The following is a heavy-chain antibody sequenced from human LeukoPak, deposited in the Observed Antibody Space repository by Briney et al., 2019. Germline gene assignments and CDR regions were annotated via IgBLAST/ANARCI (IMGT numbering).Heavy chain of an antibody. J-gene: IGHJ6*02. CDR3: ASTGGYGSGTYDYYYFGMDV. D-gene: IGHD3-10*01. CDR1: GFTFSSYE. CDR2: ITSSGRII. V-gene: IGHV3-48*03. Sequence: GGSLRLSCAASGFTFSSYEMNWVRQAPGKGLEWVAYITSSGRIIYYADSVKGRFTISRDNAKNSLYLQMYSLRAEDTAVYYCASTGGYGSGTYDYYYFGMDVWGQGTTVTVSS.